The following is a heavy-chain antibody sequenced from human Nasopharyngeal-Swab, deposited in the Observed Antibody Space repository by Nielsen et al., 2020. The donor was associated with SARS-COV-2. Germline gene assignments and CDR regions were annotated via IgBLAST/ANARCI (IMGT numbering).Heavy chain of an antibody. J-gene: IGHJ6*02. CDR1: GYSFTTYW. Sequence: GESLKISCKVSGYSFTTYWIGWVRQMPGKGLEWMGIIYPGDSNTRYSPSFQGQVTISVDKYSSTAYLQWSSLKASDTAIYYCARPMRPMGHYYFGMDVWGQGTTVTVSS. V-gene: IGHV5-51*01. CDR3: ARPMRPMGHYYFGMDV. CDR2: IYPGDSNT. D-gene: IGHD1-26*01.